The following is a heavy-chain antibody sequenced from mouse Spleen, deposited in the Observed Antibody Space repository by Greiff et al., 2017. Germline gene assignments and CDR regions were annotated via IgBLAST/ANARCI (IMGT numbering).Heavy chain of an antibody. CDR1: GYTFTSYW. CDR2: IHPNSGST. Sequence: VQLQQPGAELVKPGASVKLSCKASGYTFTSYWMHWVKQRPGQGLEWIGMIHPNSGSTNYNEKFKSKATLTVDKSSSTAYMQLSSLTSEDSAVYYCARYDWPYAMDYWGQGTSVTVSS. CDR3: ARYDWPYAMDY. D-gene: IGHD2-12*01. V-gene: IGHV1-64*01. J-gene: IGHJ4*01.